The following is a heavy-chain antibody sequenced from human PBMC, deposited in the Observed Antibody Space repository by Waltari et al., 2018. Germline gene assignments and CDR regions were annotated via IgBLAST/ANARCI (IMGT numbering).Heavy chain of an antibody. Sequence: EVQLVESGGGLVQPGRSLRLSCAASGFTFDDYAMHWVRQAPGKGLEWVSGISWNSGSIGYADSVKGRFTISRDNAKNSLYLQMNSLRAEDTALYYCAKDGDSGAARPPSFYYYYYMDVWGKGTTVTVSS. CDR1: GFTFDDYA. V-gene: IGHV3-9*01. J-gene: IGHJ6*03. D-gene: IGHD6-6*01. CDR2: ISWNSGSI. CDR3: AKDGDSGAARPPSFYYYYYMDV.